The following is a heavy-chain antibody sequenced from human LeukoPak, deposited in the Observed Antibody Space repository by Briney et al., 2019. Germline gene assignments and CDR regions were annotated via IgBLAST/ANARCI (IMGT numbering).Heavy chain of an antibody. CDR2: IKQDGSQK. D-gene: IGHD3-3*01. V-gene: IGHV3-7*03. CDR3: ANYDFWSGNYYFDY. Sequence: PGGSLRLSCAASGFTFSSYWMSWVRQAPGKGLEWVANIKQDGSQKNYVDSVKGRFTISRDNAKNSLYLQMYSLRAEDTAVYYCANYDFWSGNYYFDYWGQGTLVTVSS. CDR1: GFTFSSYW. J-gene: IGHJ4*02.